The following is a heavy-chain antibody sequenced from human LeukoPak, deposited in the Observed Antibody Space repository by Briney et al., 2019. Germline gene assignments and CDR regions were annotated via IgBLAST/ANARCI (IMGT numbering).Heavy chain of an antibody. D-gene: IGHD6-19*01. CDR1: GFTFSSYE. J-gene: IGHJ4*02. CDR3: ARISGWHCDY. Sequence: GGSLRLTCAASGFTFSSYEMNWVRQAPGEGLEWISYISSRGGTIKYADSVKGRFTISRDNAKNSLYLQMNSLRAEDTAVYYCARISGWHCDYWGQGTLVSASS. V-gene: IGHV3-48*03. CDR2: ISSRGGTI.